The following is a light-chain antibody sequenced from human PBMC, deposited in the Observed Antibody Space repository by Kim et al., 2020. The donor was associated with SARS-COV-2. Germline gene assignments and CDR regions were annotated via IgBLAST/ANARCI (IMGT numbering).Light chain of an antibody. CDR3: QQYGSSGT. J-gene: IGKJ2*01. V-gene: IGKV3-20*01. Sequence: SLSPGERAHLSCRASQSVSSSYLAWYQQKPGQAPRLLIYGASSRATGIPDRFSGSGSGTDFTLTISRLEPEDFAVYYCQQYGSSGTFGQGTKLEI. CDR1: QSVSSSY. CDR2: GAS.